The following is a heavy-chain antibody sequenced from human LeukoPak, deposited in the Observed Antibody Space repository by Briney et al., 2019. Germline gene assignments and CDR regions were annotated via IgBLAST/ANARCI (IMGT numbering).Heavy chain of an antibody. CDR3: APGSTGGSRGSWFDP. D-gene: IGHD3-10*01. J-gene: IGHJ5*02. CDR2: IYYSGGS. CDR1: GGSISSSRYY. V-gene: IGHV4-39*01. Sequence: PSETLTLSCTVSGGSISSSRYYWGWMGPHPGRGLEWIGRIYYSGGSFYNPSPNHRVSISVDTSNNQYYLKLSCLTAADTAVYYCAPGSTGGSRGSWFDPWGQGTLVTVSS.